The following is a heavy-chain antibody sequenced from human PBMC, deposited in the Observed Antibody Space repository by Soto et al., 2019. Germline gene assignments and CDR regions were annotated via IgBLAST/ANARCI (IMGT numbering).Heavy chain of an antibody. Sequence: PXGSLKISCEASGCPFSNYWLSWVRRTPEKGLEWVAVITPDGSEKYYVDSLRGRFTISRDNAQNSLYLQMNSLRAEDTAVYYCARGGSYGPDVWGQGTTFTVSS. CDR1: GCPFSNYW. V-gene: IGHV3-7*02. D-gene: IGHD4-17*01. CDR2: ITPDGSEK. J-gene: IGHJ6*02. CDR3: ARGGSYGPDV.